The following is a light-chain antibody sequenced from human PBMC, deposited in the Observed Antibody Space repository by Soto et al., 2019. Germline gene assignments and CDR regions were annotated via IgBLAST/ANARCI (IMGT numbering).Light chain of an antibody. CDR1: SSDVGGYNY. V-gene: IGLV2-14*01. J-gene: IGLJ1*01. Sequence: SGLNQPASVSGSPGRSITISCTGTSSDVGGYNYVSWYQQHPGKAPKLMIYDVSNRPSGVSNRFSGSKSGNTASLTISGLQAEDEADYYCSSYTSSSTYVFGTGTKVTVL. CDR3: SSYTSSSTYV. CDR2: DVS.